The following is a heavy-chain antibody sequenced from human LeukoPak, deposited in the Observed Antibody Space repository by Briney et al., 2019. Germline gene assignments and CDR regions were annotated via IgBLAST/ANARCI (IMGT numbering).Heavy chain of an antibody. J-gene: IGHJ6*02. D-gene: IGHD3-10*01. CDR3: AKHAGSYYYYSMDV. V-gene: IGHV3-30-3*02. CDR1: GFTFSSYA. CDR2: ISYDGSNK. Sequence: PGGSLRLSCAASGFTFSSYAMHWVRQAPGKGLEWVAVISYDGSNKYYADSVKGRFTISRDNSKNTLYLQMNSLRAEDTAVYYCAKHAGSYYYYSMDVWGQGTTVTVSS.